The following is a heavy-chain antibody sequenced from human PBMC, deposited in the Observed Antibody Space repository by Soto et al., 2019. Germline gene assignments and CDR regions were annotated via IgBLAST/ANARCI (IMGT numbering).Heavy chain of an antibody. CDR1: GGSISSGDYY. V-gene: IGHV4-30-4*01. J-gene: IGHJ3*02. CDR2: IYYSGST. Sequence: SETLSLTCTVSGGSISSGDYYWSWIRQPPGKGLEWIGYIYYSGSTYYNPSLKSRVTISVDTSKNQFSLKLSSVTAADTAVYYCARRPTVDDILTGYYGFDAFDIWGQGTMVTVSS. D-gene: IGHD3-9*01. CDR3: ARRPTVDDILTGYYGFDAFDI.